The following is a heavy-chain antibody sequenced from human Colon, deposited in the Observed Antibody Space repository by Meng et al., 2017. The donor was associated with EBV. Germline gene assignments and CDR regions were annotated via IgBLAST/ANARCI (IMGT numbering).Heavy chain of an antibody. J-gene: IGHJ4*02. V-gene: IGHV4-34*01. CDR2: INHSGST. CDR3: ARRTTVNLRSFDS. D-gene: IGHD4-17*01. Sequence: QGPIQEWGGGLLKPSETLSLTCAVSGGSFSGYYWSWIRQAPGKGLEWIGEINHSGSTKFNPSLESRVSISVDTSENQVSLKLTSVTAADTAVYYCARRTTVNLRSFDSWGQGTLVTASS. CDR1: GGSFSGYY.